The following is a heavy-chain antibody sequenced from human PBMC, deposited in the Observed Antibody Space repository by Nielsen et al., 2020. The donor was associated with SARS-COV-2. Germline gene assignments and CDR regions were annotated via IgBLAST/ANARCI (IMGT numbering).Heavy chain of an antibody. Sequence: GGSLRLSCAASGLTFSRYWMHWVRQGPGKGLVWVSRIPTDGRTTRYADSVKGRFTISRDNTKNMLYLQMNSLRDEDTAVYYCARGADFWSGYDFDYWGQGTLVTVSS. D-gene: IGHD3-3*01. J-gene: IGHJ4*02. CDR2: IPTDGRTT. CDR3: ARGADFWSGYDFDY. V-gene: IGHV3-74*01. CDR1: GLTFSRYW.